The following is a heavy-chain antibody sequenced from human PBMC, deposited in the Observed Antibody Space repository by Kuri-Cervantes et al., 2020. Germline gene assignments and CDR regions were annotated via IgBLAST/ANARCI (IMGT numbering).Heavy chain of an antibody. Sequence: GESLKISCAASGFTFNKYVVSWVRQGPGKGLEWVSGINWNGGGRGYADSVKGRFTISRDNAKNSLYLQVNSLRDEDTALYYCARAWEGAVAGTLDYWGQGSWVTVSS. V-gene: IGHV3-20*04. CDR1: GFTFNKYV. CDR2: INWNGGGR. D-gene: IGHD6-19*01. CDR3: ARAWEGAVAGTLDY. J-gene: IGHJ4*02.